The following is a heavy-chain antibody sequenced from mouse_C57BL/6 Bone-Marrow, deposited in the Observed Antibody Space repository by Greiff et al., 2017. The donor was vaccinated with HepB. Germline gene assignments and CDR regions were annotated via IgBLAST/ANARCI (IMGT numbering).Heavy chain of an antibody. CDR1: GYTFTNYW. V-gene: IGHV1-63*01. CDR3: AREGLGYYGSSSYYYAMDY. J-gene: IGHJ4*01. Sequence: QVQLQQSGAELVRPGTSVKMSCKASGYTFTNYWIGWAKQRPGHGLEWIGDIYPGGGYTNYNEKFKGKATLTADKSSSTAYMQFSSLTSEDSAIYYCAREGLGYYGSSSYYYAMDYWGPGTSVTVSS. CDR2: IYPGGGYT. D-gene: IGHD1-1*01.